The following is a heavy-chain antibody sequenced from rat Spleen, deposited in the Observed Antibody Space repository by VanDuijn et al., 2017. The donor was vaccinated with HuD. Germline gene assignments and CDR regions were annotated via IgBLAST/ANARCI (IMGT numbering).Heavy chain of an antibody. CDR2: ISYDGSST. CDR3: ARLGTEAIGNWFSY. J-gene: IGHJ3*01. Sequence: EVQLVESDGGLVQPGGSQKLSCAASGFTFSDYYMAWVRQAPTKGLDWVATISYDGSSTYYRDSVKDRFTVSRDNAKSTLYLQMDSLRSEDTATYYCARLGTEAIGNWFSYWGQGTLVTVSS. CDR1: GFTFSDYY. V-gene: IGHV5-29*01. D-gene: IGHD1-11*01.